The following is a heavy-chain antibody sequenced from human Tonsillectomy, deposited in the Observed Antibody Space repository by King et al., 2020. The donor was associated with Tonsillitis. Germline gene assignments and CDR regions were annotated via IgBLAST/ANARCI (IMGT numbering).Heavy chain of an antibody. CDR3: ARESCSGGRCYWGY. CDR2: IYISGST. D-gene: IGHD2-15*01. V-gene: IGHV4-4*07. CDR1: GGSISSYY. Sequence: VQLQESGPGLVKPSETLSLTCSVSGGSISSYYWSWIRQPAGKGLEWIGRIYISGSTNYNLSLKSRVTMSVDTSKNQFSLKLSSVTAADTAVYYCARESCSGGRCYWGYWGQGILVTVSS. J-gene: IGHJ4*02.